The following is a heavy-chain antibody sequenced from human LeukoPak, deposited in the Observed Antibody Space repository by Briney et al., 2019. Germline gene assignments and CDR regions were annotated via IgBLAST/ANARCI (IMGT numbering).Heavy chain of an antibody. CDR1: GFTFSSYW. CDR2: INSDGSST. V-gene: IGHV3-74*01. D-gene: IGHD6-19*01. J-gene: IGHJ4*02. CDR3: AKETNQAVAGALDY. Sequence: PGGSLRLSCAATGFTFSSYWMHWVRQARGKGMVWVSRINSDGSSTTYADSVKGRFTISRDNAKNTLYLQMNSLRAEDTAVYYCAKETNQAVAGALDYWGQGTLVTVSS.